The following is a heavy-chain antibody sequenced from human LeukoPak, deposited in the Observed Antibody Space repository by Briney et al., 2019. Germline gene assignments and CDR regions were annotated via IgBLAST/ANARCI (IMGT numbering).Heavy chain of an antibody. CDR3: AAEGRPTVVTFRKGAVDL. J-gene: IGHJ3*01. V-gene: IGHV1-58*01. Sequence: ASVKVSCKASGFTCTISAVQWGRQARAQRLEWIGWIVVGSGNTNYAQKFQERVTITRDMSTSTVYMELSSLRSEDTAVYYCAAEGRPTVVTFRKGAVDLWGQGTMVTVSS. D-gene: IGHD4-23*01. CDR2: IVVGSGNT. CDR1: GFTCTISA.